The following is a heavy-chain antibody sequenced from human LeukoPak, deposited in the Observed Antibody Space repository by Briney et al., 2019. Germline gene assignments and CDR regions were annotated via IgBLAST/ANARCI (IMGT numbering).Heavy chain of an antibody. D-gene: IGHD3-9*01. V-gene: IGHV1-69*04. J-gene: IGHJ6*02. CDR2: IIPILGIA. CDR3: ARLNFDRDYYYGMDV. CDR1: GGTFSSYD. Sequence: ASVKVSCKASGGTFSSYDISWVRQAPGQGLEWMGRIIPILGIANYAQEVQGRVTITTDKYTSTAYMELSSLRSEDTAVYYCARLNFDRDYYYGMDVWGQGTTVTVSS.